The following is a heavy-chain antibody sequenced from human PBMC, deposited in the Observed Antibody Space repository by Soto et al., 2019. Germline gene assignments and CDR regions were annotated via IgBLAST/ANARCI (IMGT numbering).Heavy chain of an antibody. Sequence: QVQLVQSGAEVKKPGTSVKVSCTASGYTFSSHGISWVRQAPGQGLQWIGWVSGDNGNTNYAQSLQGRVTMTKDTSTDAGLGERRSLRSDDSAVYYCARYPGYCRSGTRQREGFGPWGQGTLVIVSS. V-gene: IGHV1-18*01. CDR2: VSGDNGNT. J-gene: IGHJ5*02. CDR1: GYTFSSHG. D-gene: IGHD1-26*01. CDR3: ARYPGYCRSGTRQREGFGP.